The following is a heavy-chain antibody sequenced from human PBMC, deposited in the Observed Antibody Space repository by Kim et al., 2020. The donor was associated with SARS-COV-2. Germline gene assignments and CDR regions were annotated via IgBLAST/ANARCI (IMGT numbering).Heavy chain of an antibody. J-gene: IGHJ4*02. D-gene: IGHD1-26*01. V-gene: IGHV3-23*01. CDR3: AKDLNGIVGATFDY. Sequence: ADAVKGRFTISRDNSKTTLYLKMNSLRAEDTAVYYCAKDLNGIVGATFDYWGQGTLVTVSS.